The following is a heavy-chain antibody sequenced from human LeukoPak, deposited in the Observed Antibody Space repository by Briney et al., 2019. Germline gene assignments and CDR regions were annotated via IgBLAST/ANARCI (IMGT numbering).Heavy chain of an antibody. V-gene: IGHV3-48*01. J-gene: IGHJ4*02. Sequence: GGSLRLSCAASGFTFSTYSINWVGQAPGKGLEWLSYISSSGNTIFYADSVKGRFTISRDNAQNSLFPQMNSLRADDTAVYYCAKDLVGDYYGSGSYYTDYWGQGTLVTVSS. D-gene: IGHD3-10*01. CDR3: AKDLVGDYYGSGSYYTDY. CDR1: GFTFSTYS. CDR2: ISSSGNTI.